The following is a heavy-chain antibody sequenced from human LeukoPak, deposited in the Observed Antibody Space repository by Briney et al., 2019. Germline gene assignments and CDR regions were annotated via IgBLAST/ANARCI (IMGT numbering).Heavy chain of an antibody. J-gene: IGHJ4*02. V-gene: IGHV1-18*04. CDR2: ISTYNGNT. Sequence: GASVKVSCRASGYTFTSYGISWVRQAPGQGLEWMGWISTYNGNTNYAQKLQGRVTMTTDTSTSTAYMELRSLRSDDTAVYYCARGRIVATIRAFVGYYFDYWGQGTLVTVSS. CDR3: ARGRIVATIRAFVGYYFDY. CDR1: GYTFTSYG. D-gene: IGHD5-12*01.